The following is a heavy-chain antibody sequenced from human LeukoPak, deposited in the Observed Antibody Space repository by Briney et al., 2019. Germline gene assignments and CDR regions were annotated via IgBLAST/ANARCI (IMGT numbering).Heavy chain of an antibody. J-gene: IGHJ4*02. D-gene: IGHD2-2*01. CDR2: IYYSGST. CDR3: ARVREYCSSTSCYVFDY. V-gene: IGHV4-39*07. Sequence: SETLSLTCTVSGGSISSSSYYWGWIRQPPGKGLEWIGNIYYSGSTYYNPSLKSRVTISRDTSKNQFSLKLSSVTAADTAVYYCARVREYCSSTSCYVFDYWGQGTLVTVSS. CDR1: GGSISSSSYY.